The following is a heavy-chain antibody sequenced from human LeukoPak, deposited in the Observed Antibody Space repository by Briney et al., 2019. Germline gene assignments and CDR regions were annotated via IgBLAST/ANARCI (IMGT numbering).Heavy chain of an antibody. V-gene: IGHV4-38-2*02. Sequence: SETLTLTCTVSTYSISSGHYWGCIRLPTGKGLEWIARIYNIGRTYYNPSIKGRVSISVDTSTHHLSLTLTSVLAADTAVYYCARDRMLGAIVGYDYWGKGTVVSVFS. J-gene: IGHJ4*02. CDR1: TYSISSGHY. D-gene: IGHD2-8*01. CDR2: IYNIGRT. CDR3: ARDRMLGAIVGYDY.